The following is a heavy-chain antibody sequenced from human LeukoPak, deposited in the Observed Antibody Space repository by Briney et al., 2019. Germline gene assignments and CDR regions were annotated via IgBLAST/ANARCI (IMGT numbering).Heavy chain of an antibody. J-gene: IGHJ4*02. CDR2: ISGSGGST. Sequence: PGGSLRLSCAASGFTFSSYAMSWVRQAPGKGLEWVSAISGSGGSTYYADSVKGRFTISRDNSKNTLYLQMNSLRAEDTAVYYCAKDSVVTLYKDYGDYGAMDYWGQGTLVTVSS. V-gene: IGHV3-23*01. D-gene: IGHD4-17*01. CDR3: AKDSVVTLYKDYGDYGAMDY. CDR1: GFTFSSYA.